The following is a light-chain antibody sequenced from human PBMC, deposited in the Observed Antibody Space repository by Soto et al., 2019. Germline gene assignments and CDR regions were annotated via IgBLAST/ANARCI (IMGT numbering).Light chain of an antibody. V-gene: IGKV3-20*01. CDR2: ASS. J-gene: IGKJ4*01. Sequence: EIVLTQSPGTLSSSPGERATLSCRASQSITSKYIAWYQQKPGQAPRLLIHASSSRATGIPDRFGGSGSGTDFTLTISRLEPEDFAVYYCQQYDNSPLTFGGGTRVDI. CDR3: QQYDNSPLT. CDR1: QSITSKY.